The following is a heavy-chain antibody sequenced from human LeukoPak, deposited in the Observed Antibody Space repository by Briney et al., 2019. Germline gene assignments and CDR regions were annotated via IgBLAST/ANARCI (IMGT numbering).Heavy chain of an antibody. Sequence: PGGSLRLACAASGFTFTSYAMNSVRQAPGKGLEWVSTIRGSGSSTYYVDSVKGRFTISRDNSKNTLYLQMNSLRAVDTAEYYCAKDSNGWYQRGSNYFDYWGQGTLVTVSS. CDR2: IRGSGSST. CDR1: GFTFTSYA. D-gene: IGHD6-19*01. V-gene: IGHV3-23*01. CDR3: AKDSNGWYQRGSNYFDY. J-gene: IGHJ4*02.